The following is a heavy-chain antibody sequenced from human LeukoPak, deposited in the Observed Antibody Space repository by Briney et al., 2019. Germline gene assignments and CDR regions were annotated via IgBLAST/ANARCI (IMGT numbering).Heavy chain of an antibody. CDR2: ISSSSTYI. CDR1: GFTFSSYS. CDR3: ARDRVVSGRFGEVAS. D-gene: IGHD3-10*01. V-gene: IGHV3-21*01. Sequence: PGGSLRLSCAASGFTFSSYSMNWVRQAPGKGLEWVSFISSSSTYIYYADSVKGRFTISRDDAKNSLSLQMSSLRADDTAVYYCARDRVVSGRFGEVASWGQGTLVTVSS. J-gene: IGHJ5*01.